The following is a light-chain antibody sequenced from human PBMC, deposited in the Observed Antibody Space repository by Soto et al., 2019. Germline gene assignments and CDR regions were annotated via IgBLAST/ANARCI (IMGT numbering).Light chain of an antibody. V-gene: IGKV4-1*01. J-gene: IGKJ2*01. CDR1: QSVLYSSNNKNY. CDR3: QQYESTPPT. Sequence: DIVMTQSPDSLAVSLGERATINCKSSQSVLYSSNNKNYLAWYQQRPGKPPKLLIYCASTREAGVPDRYSGSGSGTDFTLTITSLQAEDVAVYYCQQYESTPPTFGQGTKLEIK. CDR2: CAS.